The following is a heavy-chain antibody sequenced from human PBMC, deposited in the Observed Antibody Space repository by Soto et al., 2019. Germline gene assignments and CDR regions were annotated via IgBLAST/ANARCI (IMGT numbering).Heavy chain of an antibody. D-gene: IGHD4-4*01. CDR1: GFTFSSYG. J-gene: IGHJ6*02. CDR3: AKDWNYDYSNYAANYYYFYGMDV. V-gene: IGHV3-30*18. Sequence: GGSLRLSCAASGFTFSSYGMHWVRQAPGKGLEWVAVISYDGSNKYYADSVKGRFTISRDNSKNTLYLQMNSLRAEDTAVYYCAKDWNYDYSNYAANYYYFYGMDVWGQGTTVTVSS. CDR2: ISYDGSNK.